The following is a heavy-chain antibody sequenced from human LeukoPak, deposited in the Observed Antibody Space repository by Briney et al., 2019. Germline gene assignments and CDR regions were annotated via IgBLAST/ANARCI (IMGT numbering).Heavy chain of an antibody. CDR3: AKDRGGSYRFDP. D-gene: IGHD1-26*01. Sequence: GGSLRLSCAASGFTFSSYSMNWVRQAPGKGLEWVSSISSSSSYIYYADSVKGRFTISRDNSKNTLYLQMNSLRAEDTAVYYCAKDRGGSYRFDPWGQGTLVTVS. CDR1: GFTFSSYS. CDR2: ISSSSSYI. V-gene: IGHV3-21*01. J-gene: IGHJ5*02.